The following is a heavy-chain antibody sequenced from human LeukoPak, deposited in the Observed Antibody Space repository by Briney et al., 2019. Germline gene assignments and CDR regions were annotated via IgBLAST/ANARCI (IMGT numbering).Heavy chain of an antibody. CDR1: GGSISSYY. CDR3: ARTRTYYDFWSGSHTYWYFDL. J-gene: IGHJ2*01. V-gene: IGHV4-59*08. Sequence: SETLSLTCTVSGGSISSYYWSWIRQPPGMGLEWIGYIYYSGSTNYNPSLKSRVTISVDTSKNQFSLKLSSVTAADTALYYCARTRTYYDFWSGSHTYWYFDLWGRGTLVTVSS. CDR2: IYYSGST. D-gene: IGHD3-3*01.